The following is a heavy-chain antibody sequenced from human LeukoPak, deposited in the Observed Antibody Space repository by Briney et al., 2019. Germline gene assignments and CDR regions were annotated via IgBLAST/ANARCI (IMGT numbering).Heavy chain of an antibody. V-gene: IGHV1-69*06. Sequence: GASVRVSCKASGGTFSSYAISWVRQAPGQGLEWMGGIIPIFGTANYAQKFQGRVTITADKSTSTAYMELSSLRSEDTAVYYCARVSDLWFGFDYWGQGTLVTVSS. CDR3: ARVSDLWFGFDY. CDR1: GGTFSSYA. D-gene: IGHD3-10*01. J-gene: IGHJ4*02. CDR2: IIPIFGTA.